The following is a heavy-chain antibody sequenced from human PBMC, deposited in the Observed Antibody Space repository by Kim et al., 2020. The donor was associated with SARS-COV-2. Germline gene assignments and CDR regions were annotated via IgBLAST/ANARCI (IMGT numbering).Heavy chain of an antibody. CDR2: ISSSSSTI. J-gene: IGHJ3*02. D-gene: IGHD3-22*01. CDR3: ARARSDSSGYYYVGAFDS. CDR1: GFTFSSYS. V-gene: IGHV3-48*02. Sequence: GGSLRLSCAASGFTFSSYSMNWVRQAPGKGLEWVSYISSSSSTIYYADSVKGRFTISRDNAKNSLYLQMNSLRDEDTAVYYCARARSDSSGYYYVGAFDSWGQGTMVTVSS.